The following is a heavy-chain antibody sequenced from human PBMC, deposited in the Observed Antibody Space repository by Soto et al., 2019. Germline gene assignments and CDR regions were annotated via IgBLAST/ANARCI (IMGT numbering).Heavy chain of an antibody. V-gene: IGHV4-31*03. CDR2: IYYSGST. D-gene: IGHD6-13*01. CDR1: GGSISSGGYY. J-gene: IGHJ6*02. Sequence: SETLSLTCTVSGGSISSGGYYWSWIRQHPGKGLEWIGYIYYSGSTYYNPSLKSRVTISVDTSKNQFSLKLSSVTAADTAVYYCARGYSSSWYGQDYYYYYGMDVWGQGTTVT. CDR3: ARGYSSSWYGQDYYYYYGMDV.